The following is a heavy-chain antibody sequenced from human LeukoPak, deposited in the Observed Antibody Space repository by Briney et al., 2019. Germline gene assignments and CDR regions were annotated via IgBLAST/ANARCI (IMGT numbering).Heavy chain of an antibody. CDR1: GGSISSGGYY. Sequence: SQTLSLTCTVSGGSISSGGYYWSWIRQHPGKGLEWIGYIYYSGSTYYNPSLKSRVTISVDTSKNQFSLKLSSVTAADTAVYYCARVGYSSSWYDYYYYGMDVWGQGTTVTVSS. D-gene: IGHD6-13*01. J-gene: IGHJ6*02. CDR2: IYYSGST. CDR3: ARVGYSSSWYDYYYYGMDV. V-gene: IGHV4-31*03.